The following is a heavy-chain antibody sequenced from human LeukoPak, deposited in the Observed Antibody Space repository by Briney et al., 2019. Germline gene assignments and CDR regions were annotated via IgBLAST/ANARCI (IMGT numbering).Heavy chain of an antibody. CDR1: GFTLSSYW. J-gene: IGHJ4*02. CDR2: IMQDGSEK. CDR3: AREDEDIVVVVAALPHYYFAY. V-gene: IGHV3-7*01. Sequence: GGSLRLSCAASGFTLSSYWMSWVRQAPGKGLEWVANIMQDGSEKYYGDSVKGRFTISRDNAKNSLYLQMNSLRAEDTAVYYCAREDEDIVVVVAALPHYYFAYWGQGTLVTVSS. D-gene: IGHD2-15*01.